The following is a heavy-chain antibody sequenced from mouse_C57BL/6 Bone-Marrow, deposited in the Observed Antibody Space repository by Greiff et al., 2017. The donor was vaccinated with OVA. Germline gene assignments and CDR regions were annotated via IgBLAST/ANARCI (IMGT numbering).Heavy chain of an antibody. Sequence: VQLKESGAELVRPGASVKLSCTASGFNIKDDYMHWVKQRPEQGLEWIGWIDPENGDTEYASKFQGKATITADTSSNTAYLQLSSLTSEDTAVYYCTKNYYGSSYSPAWFAYWGQGTLVTVSA. CDR1: GFNIKDDY. V-gene: IGHV14-4*01. J-gene: IGHJ3*01. D-gene: IGHD1-1*01. CDR3: TKNYYGSSYSPAWFAY. CDR2: IDPENGDT.